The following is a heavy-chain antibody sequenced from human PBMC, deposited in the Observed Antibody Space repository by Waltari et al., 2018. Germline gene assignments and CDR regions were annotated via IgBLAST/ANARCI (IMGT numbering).Heavy chain of an antibody. CDR1: GFTFSRYW. V-gene: IGHV3-7*01. J-gene: IGHJ4*02. CDR3: ASWLKTIEQAASYFDY. D-gene: IGHD3-22*01. Sequence: EVQLVESGGGLVQPGGSLRLSCAASGFTFSRYWMSWVRQAPGKGLEWVANIKQDGSEKYYVDSVKGRFTISRDNAKNSLYLQMNSLRAEDTAVYYCASWLKTIEQAASYFDYWGQGTLVTVSS. CDR2: IKQDGSEK.